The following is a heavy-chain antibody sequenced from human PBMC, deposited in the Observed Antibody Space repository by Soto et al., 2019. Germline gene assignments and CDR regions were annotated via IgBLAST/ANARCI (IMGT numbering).Heavy chain of an antibody. V-gene: IGHV3-23*01. CDR1: GFTFSSYA. CDR3: AKDAATVTTSGDAFDI. J-gene: IGHJ3*02. CDR2: ISGSGGST. D-gene: IGHD4-17*01. Sequence: EVQLLESGGGLVQPGGSLRLSCAASGFTFSSYAMSWVRQAPGKGLEGVSAISGSGGSTYYADSVKGRFTISRDNSKNTLYLQMNSLRAEDTAVYYCAKDAATVTTSGDAFDIWGQGTMVTVSS.